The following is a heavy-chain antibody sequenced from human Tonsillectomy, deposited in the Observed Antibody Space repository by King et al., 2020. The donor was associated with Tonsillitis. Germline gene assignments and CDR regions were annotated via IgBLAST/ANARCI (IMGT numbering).Heavy chain of an antibody. CDR2: IWYDGSNK. D-gene: IGHD6-19*01. CDR1: GFTFSSYG. J-gene: IGHJ4*02. Sequence: VQLVESGGGVVQPGRSLRLSCAASGFTFSSYGMHWVRQAPGKGLEWVAVIWYDGSNKYYVDSVKGRFTISRDNSKNTLYLQMNSLRAEDTAVYYCAREGGSSGREFDYWGQGTLVTVSS. CDR3: AREGGSSGREFDY. V-gene: IGHV3-33*01.